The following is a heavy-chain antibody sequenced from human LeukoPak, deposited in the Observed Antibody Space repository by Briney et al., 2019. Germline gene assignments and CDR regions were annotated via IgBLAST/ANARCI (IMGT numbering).Heavy chain of an antibody. CDR2: IIPIFGTA. V-gene: IGHV1-69*01. CDR3: ASYAWGYSGYDYEEY. CDR1: GGTFSSYA. Sequence: SVTVSCKASGGTFSSYAISWVRQAPGQGLEWMGGIIPIFGTANYAQKFQGRVTITADESTSTAYMELSSLRSEDTAVYYCASYAWGYSGYDYEEYWGQGTLVTVSS. D-gene: IGHD5-12*01. J-gene: IGHJ4*02.